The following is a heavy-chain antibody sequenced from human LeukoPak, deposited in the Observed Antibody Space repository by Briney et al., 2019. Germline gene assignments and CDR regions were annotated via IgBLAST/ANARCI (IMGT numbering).Heavy chain of an antibody. CDR1: GGTFSSYA. CDR3: ARDDQTRSCGGDCSFDY. V-gene: IGHV1-69*04. CDR2: IIPILGIA. Sequence: SVKVSCKASGGTFSSYAISWARQAPGQGLEWMGRIIPILGIANYAQKFQGRVTITADKSTSTAYMELSSLRSEDTAVYYCARDDQTRSCGGDCSFDYWGQGTLVTVSS. D-gene: IGHD2-21*02. J-gene: IGHJ4*02.